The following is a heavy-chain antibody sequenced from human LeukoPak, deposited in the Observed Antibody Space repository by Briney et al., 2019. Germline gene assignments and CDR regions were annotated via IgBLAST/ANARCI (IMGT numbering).Heavy chain of an antibody. CDR2: MSYSGRT. Sequence: SETLSLTCTVSGGSISISNYYWGWIRQPPGKGLEWIGSMSYSGRTYYNPSLKTRVTVSLDTSKNQFSLNLISVTAADTAVYYCARSPQGTATTANWLDPWGQGTLVTVSS. D-gene: IGHD4-17*01. CDR1: GGSISISNYY. CDR3: ARSPQGTATTANWLDP. J-gene: IGHJ5*02. V-gene: IGHV4-39*07.